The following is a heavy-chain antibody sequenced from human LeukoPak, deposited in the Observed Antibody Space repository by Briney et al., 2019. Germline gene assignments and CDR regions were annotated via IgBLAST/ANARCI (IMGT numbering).Heavy chain of an antibody. CDR3: ARVPYSGSYYGGDY. Sequence: ASVKVSCKASGYTFTSYDINWVRQATGQGLEWMGWMNPNSGNTGYAQKFQGRVTMTSNTSISTAYMELSSLRSEDTAVYYCARVPYSGSYYGGDYWGQGTLVTVSS. V-gene: IGHV1-8*01. J-gene: IGHJ4*02. CDR1: GYTFTSYD. D-gene: IGHD1-26*01. CDR2: MNPNSGNT.